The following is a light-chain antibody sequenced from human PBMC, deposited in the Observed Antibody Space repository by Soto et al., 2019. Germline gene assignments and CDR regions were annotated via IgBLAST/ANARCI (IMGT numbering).Light chain of an antibody. CDR1: QDIKNF. Sequence: DIQLTQSPSSLSASVGDRVTITCQASQDIKNFLNWYQQKPGKAPKLVIYDGSSLETGVPSRFSGSGSGTDFTFAISSLQPEDIATYYCQQYDDLPYTFGQGTKLEI. CDR2: DGS. CDR3: QQYDDLPYT. J-gene: IGKJ2*01. V-gene: IGKV1-33*01.